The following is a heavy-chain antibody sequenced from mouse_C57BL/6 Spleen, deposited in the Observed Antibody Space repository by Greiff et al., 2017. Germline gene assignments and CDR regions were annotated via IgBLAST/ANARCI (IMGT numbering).Heavy chain of an antibody. J-gene: IGHJ4*01. Sequence: EVKVVESGGGLVKPGGSLKLSCAASGFTFSSYTMSWVRQTPEKRLEWVATISGGGGNTYYPDSVKGRFTISRDNAKNTLYLQVSSLRTEDTDLYDCASQTAQAGYAMDDWGQGTSVTVSS. D-gene: IGHD3-2*02. CDR1: GFTFSSYT. CDR2: ISGGGGNT. V-gene: IGHV5-9*01. CDR3: ASQTAQAGYAMDD.